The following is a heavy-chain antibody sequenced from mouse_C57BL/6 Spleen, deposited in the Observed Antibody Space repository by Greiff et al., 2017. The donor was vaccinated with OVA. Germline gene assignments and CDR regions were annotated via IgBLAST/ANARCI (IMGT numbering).Heavy chain of an antibody. CDR1: GYTFTSYW. CDR3: ARHDGYYEAY. D-gene: IGHD2-3*01. J-gene: IGHJ3*01. V-gene: IGHV1-50*01. Sequence: QVQLQQPGAELVKPGAAVKLSCKASGYTFTSYWMQWVKQRPGQGLEWIGEIDPSDSYTNYNQKFKGKATLTVDTSSSTAYMQLSSLTSEDSAVYYCARHDGYYEAYWGQGTLVTVSA. CDR2: IDPSDSYT.